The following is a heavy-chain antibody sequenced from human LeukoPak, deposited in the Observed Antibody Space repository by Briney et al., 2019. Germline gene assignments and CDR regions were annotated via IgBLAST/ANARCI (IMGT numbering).Heavy chain of an antibody. D-gene: IGHD6-6*01. Sequence: ASVKVSCKASGYTFTSYYMHWVRQAPGQGLEWMGIINPSGGSTSYAQNFQGRVTMTRDMSTSTVYMELSSLRSEDTAVYYCARDGGLSSSSSVDWFDPWGQGTLVTVSS. V-gene: IGHV1-46*01. CDR3: ARDGGLSSSSSVDWFDP. CDR2: INPSGGST. CDR1: GYTFTSYY. J-gene: IGHJ5*02.